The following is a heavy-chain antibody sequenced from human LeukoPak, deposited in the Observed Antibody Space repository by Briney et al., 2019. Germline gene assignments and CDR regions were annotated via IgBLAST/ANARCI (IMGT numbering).Heavy chain of an antibody. J-gene: IGHJ1*01. CDR2: IDPYTGNT. V-gene: IGHV1-2*02. CDR3: AREYSASEH. D-gene: IGHD5-12*01. Sequence: RGASVKVSCKASGYTFVGYYLHWGRQAPGQGLEWMAWIDPYTGNTHYAQKFQGRNTVTRDTSISTTYMELSWLTSDDTALYYCAREYSASEHWGQGTLVTVSS. CDR1: GYTFVGYY.